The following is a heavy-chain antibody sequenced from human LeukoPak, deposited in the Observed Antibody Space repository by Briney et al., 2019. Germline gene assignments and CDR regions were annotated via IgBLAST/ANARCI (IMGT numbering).Heavy chain of an antibody. V-gene: IGHV3-21*06. Sequence: GGSLRLSCAASGFTFSSYSMNWVRQAPGKGLEWVSSISSGGGYTYYADSVKGRFTISRDNAKNSLYLQMNSLRAEDTAVYYCARNPLISGYYYYYMDVWGKGTTVTVSS. CDR1: GFTFSSYS. CDR2: ISSGGGYT. J-gene: IGHJ6*03. CDR3: ARNPLISGYYYYYMDV. D-gene: IGHD3-16*01.